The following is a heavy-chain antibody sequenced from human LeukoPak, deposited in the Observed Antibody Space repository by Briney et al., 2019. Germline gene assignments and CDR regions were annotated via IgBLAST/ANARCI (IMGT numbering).Heavy chain of an antibody. Sequence: GGSLRLSCAASGFTFMNYGMHWVRQAPGKGLEWVAFIRYDESDKYYADSVKGRFTISRDTSKSTLYLQMNSLRAEDTAMYYCVKDHPTLDNWGQGTLVTASS. CDR2: IRYDESDK. V-gene: IGHV3-30*02. CDR1: GFTFMNYG. CDR3: VKDHPTLDN. J-gene: IGHJ4*02.